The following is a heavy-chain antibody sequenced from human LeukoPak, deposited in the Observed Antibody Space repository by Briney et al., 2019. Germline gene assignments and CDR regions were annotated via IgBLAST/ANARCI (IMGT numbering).Heavy chain of an antibody. CDR1: GIAFSDVW. Sequence: GGSLRLSCAASGIAFSDVWMTWVRQAPGKGLEWVGRIKSKADGGTTDYAAPVKGRFSISGDDSKNTVYLQMVSLEAEDTAVYYCAAFSKGFWGQGTLVSVCS. CDR3: AAFSKGF. V-gene: IGHV3-15*01. CDR2: IKSKADGGTT. J-gene: IGHJ4*02.